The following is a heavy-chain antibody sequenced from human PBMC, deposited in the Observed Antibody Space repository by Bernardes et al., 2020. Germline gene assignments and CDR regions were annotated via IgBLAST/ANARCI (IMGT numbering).Heavy chain of an antibody. CDR1: GGSISSYY. CDR2: IYYSGST. CDR3: AREDYYDSSGYSLAYFDY. Sequence: SETLSLICTVSGGSISSYYWSWIRQPPGKGLEWIGYIYYSGSTNYNPSLKSRVTISVDTSKNQFSLKLSSVTAADTAVYYCAREDYYDSSGYSLAYFDYWGQGTLVTVSS. D-gene: IGHD3-22*01. V-gene: IGHV4-59*01. J-gene: IGHJ4*02.